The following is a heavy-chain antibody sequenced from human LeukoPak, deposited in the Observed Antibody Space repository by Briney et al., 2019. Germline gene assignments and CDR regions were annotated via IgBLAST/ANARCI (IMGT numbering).Heavy chain of an antibody. CDR1: GYTFTGYY. Sequence: GASVKVSCKASGYTFTGYYMHWVRQAPGQGLEWMGGIIPIFGTANYAQKFQGRVTITADESTSTAYMELSSLRSEDTAVYYCAKEATRITMIVGAFDIWGQGTMVTVSS. J-gene: IGHJ3*02. D-gene: IGHD3-22*01. CDR2: IIPIFGTA. V-gene: IGHV1-69*13. CDR3: AKEATRITMIVGAFDI.